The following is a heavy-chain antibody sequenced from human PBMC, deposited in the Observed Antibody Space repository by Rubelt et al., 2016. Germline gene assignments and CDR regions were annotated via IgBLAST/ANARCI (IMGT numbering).Heavy chain of an antibody. V-gene: IGHV1-18*01. CDR2: ISAYNGNT. CDR3: ARASTDCWSGSSNP. J-gene: IGHJ5*02. Sequence: QVRLVQSGAEVKKPGASVKVSCKASGYTFTNYGISWVRQAPGQGLEWMGWISAYNGNTNYAQRVQGRVTMTTDTATSPARMALRSLRSDDTAVYYCARASTDCWSGSSNPWGQGVLVTVAS. CDR1: GYTFTNYG. D-gene: IGHD3-3*01.